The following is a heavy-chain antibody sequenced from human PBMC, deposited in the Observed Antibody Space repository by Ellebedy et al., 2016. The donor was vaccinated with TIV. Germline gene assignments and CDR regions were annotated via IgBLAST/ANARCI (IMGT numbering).Heavy chain of an antibody. Sequence: SETLSLXCAVSGGSISSSNWWSWVRQPPGKGLEWIGEIYHSGSTNYNPSLKSRVTISVDKSKNQFSLKLSSVTAADTAVYYCARLVLRYFGHPWGMDVWGQGTTVTVSS. CDR3: ARLVLRYFGHPWGMDV. J-gene: IGHJ6*02. CDR2: IYHSGST. CDR1: GGSISSSNW. D-gene: IGHD3-9*01. V-gene: IGHV4-4*02.